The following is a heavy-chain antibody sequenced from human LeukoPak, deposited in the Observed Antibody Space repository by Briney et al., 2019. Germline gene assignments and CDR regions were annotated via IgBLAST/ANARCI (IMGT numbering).Heavy chain of an antibody. CDR2: IYYSANT. J-gene: IGHJ6*02. Sequence: PSETLSLTCTVSGGSISSYYWSWSRQPPGKGPEWIGYIYYSANTNYNPSLKSRVTISVDTSKNQFSLRLSTVTAADTAVYYCARHGTSSYYYYAMDVWGQGTTVTVSS. D-gene: IGHD1-1*01. CDR1: GGSISSYY. V-gene: IGHV4-59*08. CDR3: ARHGTSSYYYYAMDV.